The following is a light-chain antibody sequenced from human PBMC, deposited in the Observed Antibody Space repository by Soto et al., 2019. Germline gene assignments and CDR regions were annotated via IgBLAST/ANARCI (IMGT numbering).Light chain of an antibody. CDR3: QQYNSYSRT. Sequence: EITLTQSRATLCLIQGERATLSWLASQRISSNSLAWYQQKPGQAPRLLISDASTRATGIPDRFSGSGSGTEFTLTISSLQPDDFATYYCQQYNSYSRTFGQGTKVDIK. J-gene: IGKJ1*01. CDR1: QRISSN. CDR2: DAS. V-gene: IGKV3D-15*01.